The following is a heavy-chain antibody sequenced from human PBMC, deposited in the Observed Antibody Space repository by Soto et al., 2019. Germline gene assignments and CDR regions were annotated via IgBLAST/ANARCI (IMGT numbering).Heavy chain of an antibody. CDR2: IYYSGST. D-gene: IGHD1-26*01. Sequence: SETLSLTCTVSGGSISSGGYYWSWIRQHPGKGLEWIGYIYYSGSTYYNPSLKSRVTISVDTSKNQFSLKLRSDDTAVYYCARDHVGAMSSFDIWGQGTMVTVSS. V-gene: IGHV4-31*03. J-gene: IGHJ3*02. CDR1: GGSISSGGYY. CDR3: ARDHVGAMSSFDI.